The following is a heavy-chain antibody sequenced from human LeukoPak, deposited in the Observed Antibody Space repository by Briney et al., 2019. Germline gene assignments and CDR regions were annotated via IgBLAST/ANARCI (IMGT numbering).Heavy chain of an antibody. V-gene: IGHV3-7*01. CDR2: INQYGSEE. D-gene: IGHD1-7*01. CDR3: ARDATGSTRDI. Sequence: GGSLRLSCAASGFTFSSYAMSWVRQAPGKGLEWVANINQYGSEEFYVDSVKGRFTISRDNAKNSVFLQMNSLRADDTVVYYCARDATGSTRDIWGQGTMVTVSS. J-gene: IGHJ3*02. CDR1: GFTFSSYA.